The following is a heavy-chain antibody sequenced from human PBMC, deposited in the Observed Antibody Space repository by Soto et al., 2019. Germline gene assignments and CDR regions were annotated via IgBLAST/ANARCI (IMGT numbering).Heavy chain of an antibody. CDR3: ARERSYDILTGYSEAFDI. Sequence: QVQLVESGGGVVQPGRSLRLSCAASGFTFSSYGMHWVRQAPGKGLEWVAVIWYDGSNKYYADSVKGRFTISRDNSKNTLYLHMNSLRAEDTAVYYCARERSYDILTGYSEAFDIWGQGTMVTVSS. J-gene: IGHJ3*02. CDR2: IWYDGSNK. D-gene: IGHD3-9*01. CDR1: GFTFSSYG. V-gene: IGHV3-33*01.